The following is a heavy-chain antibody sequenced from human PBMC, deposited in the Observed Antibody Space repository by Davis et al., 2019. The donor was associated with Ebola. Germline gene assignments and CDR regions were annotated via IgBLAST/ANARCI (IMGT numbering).Heavy chain of an antibody. J-gene: IGHJ4*02. CDR1: GFAFRESW. D-gene: IGHD4-11*01. CDR2: INSDASST. V-gene: IGHV3-74*01. CDR3: ARDVAYSNYD. Sequence: PGGSLRLSCAASGFAFRESWMHWVRQAPGRGLVWVSHINSDASSTHYADFVKGRFTISRYNAKNTESLQRNSLRAEDTAIYYCARDVAYSNYDWGQGTLVTVSS.